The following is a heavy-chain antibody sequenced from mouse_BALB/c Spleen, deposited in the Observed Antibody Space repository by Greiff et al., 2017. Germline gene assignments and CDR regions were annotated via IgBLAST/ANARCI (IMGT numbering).Heavy chain of an antibody. V-gene: IGHV1-7*01. CDR3: ARVGYYDYDGVDY. J-gene: IGHJ2*01. D-gene: IGHD2-4*01. CDR2: INPSTGYT. Sequence: VQLQQSGAELAKPGASVKMSCKASGYTFTSYWMHWVKQRPGQGLEWIGYINPSTGYTEYNQKFKDKATLTADKSSSTAYMQLSSLTSEDSAVYYCARVGYYDYDGVDYWGQGTTLTVSS. CDR1: GYTFTSYW.